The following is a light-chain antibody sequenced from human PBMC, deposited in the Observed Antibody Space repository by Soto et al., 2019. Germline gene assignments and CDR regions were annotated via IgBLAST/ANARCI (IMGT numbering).Light chain of an antibody. V-gene: IGLV2-11*01. CDR2: DVT. CDR1: SSDIGDYHY. J-gene: IGLJ1*01. CDR3: CSYAATNTFV. Sequence: SVLTQPRSVSGSPGQSVTLSCPGTSSDIGDYHYVSWYQQHPGKAPQLMIYDVTKRPSGVPDRFSGSKSGSTASLTISGLQADDEADYYCCSYAATNTFVFGTGTKLTVL.